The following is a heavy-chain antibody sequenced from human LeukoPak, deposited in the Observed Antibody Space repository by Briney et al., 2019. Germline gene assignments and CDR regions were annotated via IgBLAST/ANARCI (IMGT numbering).Heavy chain of an antibody. V-gene: IGHV3-30*18. Sequence: PGGSLRLSCAASGFTFSSYGMHWVRQAPGKGLEWVAVISYDGSNKYYADSVKGRFTISRDNSKNTLYLQMNSLRAEDTAVYYCAKIPYYYDSSGHYREFFDYWGQGTLVTVSS. CDR2: ISYDGSNK. D-gene: IGHD3-22*01. CDR1: GFTFSSYG. CDR3: AKIPYYYDSSGHYREFFDY. J-gene: IGHJ4*02.